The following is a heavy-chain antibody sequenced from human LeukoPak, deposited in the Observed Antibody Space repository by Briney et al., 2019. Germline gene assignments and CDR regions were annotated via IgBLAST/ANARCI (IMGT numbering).Heavy chain of an antibody. CDR1: GGSISSGSYY. CDR3: ASVKVVGARDYYYYMDV. D-gene: IGHD1-26*01. J-gene: IGHJ6*03. CDR2: IYTSGST. Sequence: PSQTLSLTCTVSGGSISSGSYYWSWIRQPAGKGLEWIGRIYTSGSTNYNPSLKSRVTISVDTSKNQFSLKLSSVTAADTAVYYCASVKVVGARDYYYYMDVWGKGTTVTVSS. V-gene: IGHV4-61*02.